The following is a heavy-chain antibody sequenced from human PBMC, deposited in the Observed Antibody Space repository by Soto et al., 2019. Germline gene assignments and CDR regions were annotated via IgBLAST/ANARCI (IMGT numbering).Heavy chain of an antibody. CDR2: ISNSGKT. CDR1: GGSISSGDHY. V-gene: IGHV4-30-4*01. CDR3: ARHSFYYDKNGYPSEYFDY. D-gene: IGHD3-22*01. J-gene: IGHJ4*02. Sequence: SETLSLTCTVSGGSISSGDHYWSWIRQPPGKGLEWIGYISNSGKTYYNPSLRSRVIISLDTTKNQFSLKLSSVTAADTAVYYCARHSFYYDKNGYPSEYFDYWGQGSLVTVSS.